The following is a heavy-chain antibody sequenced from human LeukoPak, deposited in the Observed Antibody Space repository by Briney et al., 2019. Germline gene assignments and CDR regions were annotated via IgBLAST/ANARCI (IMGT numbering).Heavy chain of an antibody. V-gene: IGHV1-24*01. Sequence: ASVKVSCKVSGYTLTELSMHWVRQAPGKGLEWMGGFDPEDGETIYAQKFQGRVTVTADTSTNTAYMELSSLISDDTAVYYCARARTMITFGGIRHAFDIWGQGTLVTVSS. CDR2: FDPEDGET. J-gene: IGHJ3*02. CDR3: ARARTMITFGGIRHAFDI. D-gene: IGHD3-16*01. CDR1: GYTLTELS.